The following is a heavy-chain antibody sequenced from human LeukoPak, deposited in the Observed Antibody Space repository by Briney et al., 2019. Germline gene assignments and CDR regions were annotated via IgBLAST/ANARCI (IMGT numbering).Heavy chain of an antibody. CDR2: IKSKTDGGTT. CDR3: WIIRSCPSVSVRYYFDY. CDR1: GFTFSNAW. J-gene: IGHJ4*02. Sequence: PGGSLRLSCAASGFTFSNAWMNWVRQAPGKGLEWVGRIKSKTDGGTTDYAAPVKGRFTISRDDSKNTLYLQMNSLKTEDTAVYYCWIIRSCPSVSVRYYFDYWGQGTLVTVSS. V-gene: IGHV3-15*07. D-gene: IGHD2-15*01.